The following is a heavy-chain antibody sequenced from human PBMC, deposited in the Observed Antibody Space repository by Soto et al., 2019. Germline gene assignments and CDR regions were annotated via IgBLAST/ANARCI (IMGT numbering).Heavy chain of an antibody. Sequence: QPGGSLRLSCAASGFTFSSYAMSWVRQAPGKGLEWVSAIIDSGGSTYYADSVKGRFTISRDNSKNTLYLQMNSLRAEDTAVYYCATGQGIFGVVTHLVGVRETSCWGQGT. J-gene: IGHJ4*02. V-gene: IGHV3-23*01. CDR2: IIDSGGST. D-gene: IGHD3-3*01. CDR3: ATGQGIFGVVTHLVGVRETSC. CDR1: GFTFSSYA.